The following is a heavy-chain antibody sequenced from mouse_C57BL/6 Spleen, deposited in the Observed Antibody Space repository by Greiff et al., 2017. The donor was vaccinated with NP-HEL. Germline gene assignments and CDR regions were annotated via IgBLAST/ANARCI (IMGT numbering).Heavy chain of an antibody. V-gene: IGHV1-53*01. Sequence: QVQLQQPGTELVKPGASVKLSCKASGYTFTSYWMHWVKQRPGQGLEWIGNINPSNGGTNYNEKFKSKATLTVDKSSSTAYMQLSSLTSEDSAVYYCAIWGGNYRGETRYFDYWGHGTTLTVSS. D-gene: IGHD2-1*01. CDR3: AIWGGNYRGETRYFDY. CDR1: GYTFTSYW. J-gene: IGHJ2*01. CDR2: INPSNGGT.